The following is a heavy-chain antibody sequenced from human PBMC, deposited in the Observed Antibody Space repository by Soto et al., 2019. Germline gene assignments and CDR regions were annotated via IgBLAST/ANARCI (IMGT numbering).Heavy chain of an antibody. CDR2: INPNSGGT. V-gene: IGHV1-2*02. Sequence: GASVKVSCKASGYTFTGYYMYWVRQAPGQGLEWMGWINPNSGGTNYAQKFQGRVTMTRDTSISTAYMELSRLRSDDRAVYYCARASSTWLQFDYWGQGTLVTVSS. D-gene: IGHD6-13*01. CDR3: ARASSTWLQFDY. J-gene: IGHJ4*02. CDR1: GYTFTGYY.